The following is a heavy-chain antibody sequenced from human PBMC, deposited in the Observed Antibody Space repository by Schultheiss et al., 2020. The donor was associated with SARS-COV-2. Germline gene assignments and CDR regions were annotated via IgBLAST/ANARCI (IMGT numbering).Heavy chain of an antibody. V-gene: IGHV3-13*01. CDR3: ARGGSSGSRWFDP. CDR2: FGTAGDT. CDR1: GFTFSSYD. J-gene: IGHJ5*02. Sequence: GESLKISCAASGFTFSSYDMHWVRQATGKGLEWVSAFGTAGDTYYPGSVKGRFTISRENAKNSLYLQMNSLRAGDTAVYYCARGGSSGSRWFDPWGQGSLVTVSS. D-gene: IGHD6-19*01.